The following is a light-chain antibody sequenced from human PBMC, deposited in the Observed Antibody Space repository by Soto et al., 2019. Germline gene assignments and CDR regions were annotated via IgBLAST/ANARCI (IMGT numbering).Light chain of an antibody. CDR2: GAS. CDR3: QQYNNWPRT. V-gene: IGKV3-15*01. J-gene: IGKJ1*01. Sequence: EIVMTQSPVTLSASPGERATLSCRASQRISNNLAWYQQKPGQAPRLLIYGASTRATGIPARFSGSESGTEFTLSISSLQSEDFAVYYCQQYNNWPRTFGQGTKVEIK. CDR1: QRISNN.